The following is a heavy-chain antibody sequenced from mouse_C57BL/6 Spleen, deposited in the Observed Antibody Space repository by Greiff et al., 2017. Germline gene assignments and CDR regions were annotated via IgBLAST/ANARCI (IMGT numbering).Heavy chain of an antibody. J-gene: IGHJ2*01. D-gene: IGHD1-1*02. V-gene: IGHV1-61*01. Sequence: QVQLQQPGAELVRPGSSVKLSCKASGYTFTSYWMDWVKQRPGKGLERIGKIYPSDSETHYNQKFKDKATLTVDKSSTTAFMQLSSLTSEDSAVYYCARKDYSYYFDYWGQGTTLTVSS. CDR3: ARKDYSYYFDY. CDR1: GYTFTSYW. CDR2: IYPSDSET.